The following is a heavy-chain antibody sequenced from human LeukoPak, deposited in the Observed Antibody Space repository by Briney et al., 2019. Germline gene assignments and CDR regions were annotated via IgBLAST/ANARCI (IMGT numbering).Heavy chain of an antibody. V-gene: IGHV3-30-3*01. CDR1: GFTFSSYA. Sequence: GGSLRLSCAASGFTFSSYAMHWVRQAPGKGLEWGAVISYDGSNKYYADSVKGRFTISRDNSKNTLYLQMNSLRAEDTAVYYCARRRYSGSYPFQHWGQGTLVTVSS. CDR2: ISYDGSNK. D-gene: IGHD1-26*01. J-gene: IGHJ1*01. CDR3: ARRRYSGSYPFQH.